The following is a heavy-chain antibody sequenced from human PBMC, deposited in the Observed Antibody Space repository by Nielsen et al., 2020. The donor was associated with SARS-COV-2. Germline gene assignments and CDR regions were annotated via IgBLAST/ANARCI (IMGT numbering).Heavy chain of an antibody. D-gene: IGHD6-19*01. CDR3: ARLGQWLVLDY. Sequence: GESLKISCAASGFTFSSYSMNWVRQAPGKGLEWVSSISSSSSYIYYADSVKGRFTISRDNAKNSLYRQMNSLRAEDTAVYYCARLGQWLVLDYWGQGTLVTVSS. V-gene: IGHV3-21*01. CDR1: GFTFSSYS. CDR2: ISSSSSYI. J-gene: IGHJ4*02.